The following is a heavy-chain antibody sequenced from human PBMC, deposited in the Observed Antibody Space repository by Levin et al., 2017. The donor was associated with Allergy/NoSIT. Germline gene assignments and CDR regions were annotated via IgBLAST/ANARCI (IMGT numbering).Heavy chain of an antibody. CDR2: IIPIFGTA. V-gene: IGHV1-69*13. Sequence: SVKVSCKASGGTFSSYAISWVRQAPGQGLEWMGGIIPIFGTANYAQKFQGRVTITADESTSTAYMELSSLRSEDTAVYYCARDVAAPTTFYYYYMDVWGKGTTVTVSS. J-gene: IGHJ6*03. D-gene: IGHD4-11*01. CDR1: GGTFSSYA. CDR3: ARDVAAPTTFYYYYMDV.